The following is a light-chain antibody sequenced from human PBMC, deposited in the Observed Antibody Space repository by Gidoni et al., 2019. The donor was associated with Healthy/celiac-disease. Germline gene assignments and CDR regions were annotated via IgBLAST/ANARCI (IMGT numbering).Light chain of an antibody. CDR1: QGISSY. CDR2: AAS. J-gene: IGKJ5*01. Sequence: DIQLTQSPSFMSASVGDRVTISCRASQGISSYFAWYQQKPGKTPKLLIYAASTLQSGVPTRFRGSGSGTEFTLTISSLQPVDFATYYFQQLNSYRITFGQGTRLEIK. CDR3: QQLNSYRIT. V-gene: IGKV1-9*01.